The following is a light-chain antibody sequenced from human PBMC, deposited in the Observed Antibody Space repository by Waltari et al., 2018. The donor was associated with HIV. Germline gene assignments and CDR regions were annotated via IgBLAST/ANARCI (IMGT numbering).Light chain of an antibody. J-gene: IGLJ3*02. V-gene: IGLV1-47*01. Sequence: QSALTQPPSASGTPGQRVSISCSGSGSSIGTNYVYWYQQRPGTTPKLLIYKNNRRPSGVHDRFPGSNSGTSASLAISGLLSEDEADYYCASGDDSRGGLWVFGGGTTLTVL. CDR2: KNN. CDR1: GSSIGTNY. CDR3: ASGDDSRGGLWV.